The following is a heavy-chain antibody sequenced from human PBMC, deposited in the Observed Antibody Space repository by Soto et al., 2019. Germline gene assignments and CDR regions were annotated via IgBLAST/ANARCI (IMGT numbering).Heavy chain of an antibody. CDR2: IYYSGST. CDR1: GGSISSISYY. J-gene: IGHJ4*02. V-gene: IGHV4-39*07. D-gene: IGHD3-22*01. Sequence: SFTCTVSGGSISSISYYWGWIRQPPGKGLEWIGSIYYSGSTYYNPSLKSRVTISVDTSKNQFSLKLSSVTAADTAVYYCAMIPHYYDRVKFDYWGQGTLVTVSS. CDR3: AMIPHYYDRVKFDY.